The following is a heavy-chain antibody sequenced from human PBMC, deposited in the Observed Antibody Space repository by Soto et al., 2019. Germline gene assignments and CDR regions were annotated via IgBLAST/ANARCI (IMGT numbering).Heavy chain of an antibody. J-gene: IGHJ5*02. CDR3: ARDRMRARWFDP. CDR1: GYTFTSYG. CDR2: ISAYNGNT. Sequence: ASVKVSCKASGYTFTSYGISWVRQAPGQGLEWMGWISAYNGNTNYTQKLQGRVTMTTDTSTSTAYMELRSLRSDDTAVYYCARDRMRARWFDPWGQGTLVTVSS. V-gene: IGHV1-18*01.